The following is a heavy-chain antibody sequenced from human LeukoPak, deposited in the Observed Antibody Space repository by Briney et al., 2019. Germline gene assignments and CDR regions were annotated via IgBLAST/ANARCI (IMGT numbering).Heavy chain of an antibody. Sequence: GGSLRLSCAASGFTFSSYWMHWVRQAPGKGLVWVSRINSDGSSISYADSVKGRFTISRDNTKNSLYLQMNSLRAEDTGVYYCARELDGDCYWGRGALVTVSS. CDR1: GFTFSSYW. CDR2: INSDGSSI. CDR3: ARELDGDCY. D-gene: IGHD4-17*01. J-gene: IGHJ4*02. V-gene: IGHV3-74*01.